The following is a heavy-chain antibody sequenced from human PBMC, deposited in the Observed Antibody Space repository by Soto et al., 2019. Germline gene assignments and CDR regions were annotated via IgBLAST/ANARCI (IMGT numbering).Heavy chain of an antibody. J-gene: IGHJ4*01. CDR3: AKAPISLDGSGYYFASFDY. D-gene: IGHD3-22*01. V-gene: IGHV3-23*01. CDR1: GFTFGRYA. CDR2: LSGSGSGS. Sequence: PVVSLIISCAASGFTFGRYAMNWVRQAPGKGLEWVSTLSGSGSGSYYPDSLRGRFTISRDNSKNTLYLQMNNLRAEDTAVYYCAKAPISLDGSGYYFASFDYWGHGTRVTVSS.